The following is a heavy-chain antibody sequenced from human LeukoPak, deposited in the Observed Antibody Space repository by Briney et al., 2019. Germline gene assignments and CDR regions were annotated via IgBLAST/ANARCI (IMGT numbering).Heavy chain of an antibody. D-gene: IGHD3-22*01. CDR3: ARRGCCGYYDAFDK. J-gene: IGHJ3*02. V-gene: IGHV3-21*01. CDR1: GFTFSSYN. Sequence: GGSLRLSCAASGFTFSSYNMNWVRQAPGKGLEWVSSISSSSSYIYYADSVKGRFTISRDNAKNSLYLQMNSLRAEDTTVYYCARRGCCGYYDAFDKWGQGTMVTVSS. CDR2: ISSSSSYI.